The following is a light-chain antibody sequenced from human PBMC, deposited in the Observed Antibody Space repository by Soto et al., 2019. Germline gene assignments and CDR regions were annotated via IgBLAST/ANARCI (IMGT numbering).Light chain of an antibody. CDR3: QQYENLPT. Sequence: DVQMTQSPSSLSASVGVRVTITFQASQNINNYLNWYQHKPGRAPELLIYDASNLEAGVPSRFRGSGSGTYFTFTISRLQPEDIATYYCQQYENLPTFGQGTRLEIK. J-gene: IGKJ5*01. CDR1: QNINNY. V-gene: IGKV1-33*01. CDR2: DAS.